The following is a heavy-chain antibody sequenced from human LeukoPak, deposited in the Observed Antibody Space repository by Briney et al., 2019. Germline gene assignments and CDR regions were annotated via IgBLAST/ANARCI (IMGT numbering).Heavy chain of an antibody. J-gene: IGHJ5*02. CDR1: RDSISRGSYY. CDR2: IYYSGST. Sequence: SETLSPTCTVSRDSISRGSYYWGWIRQPPGKGLEWIGTIYYSGSTYYNPSLKSRVTISVDTAKNYFSLSLRSVTAADTALYYCARQDYVSSYFDPWGQGTLDTVSS. CDR3: ARQDYVSSYFDP. V-gene: IGHV4-39*01. D-gene: IGHD4-17*01.